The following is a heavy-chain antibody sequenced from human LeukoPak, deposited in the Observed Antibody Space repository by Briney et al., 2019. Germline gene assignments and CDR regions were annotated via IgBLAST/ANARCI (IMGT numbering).Heavy chain of an antibody. CDR1: GGSFSGYY. J-gene: IGHJ4*02. D-gene: IGHD6-13*01. CDR2: INHSGST. V-gene: IGHV4-34*01. CDR3: VRGRGSYSSRGGDY. Sequence: SETLSLTCAVYGGSFSGYYWSWIRQPPGKGLEWIGEINHSGSTNYNPSLKSRVTISVDTSKNQFSLKLSSVTAADTAVYYCVRGRGSYSSRGGDYWGQGTLVTVSS.